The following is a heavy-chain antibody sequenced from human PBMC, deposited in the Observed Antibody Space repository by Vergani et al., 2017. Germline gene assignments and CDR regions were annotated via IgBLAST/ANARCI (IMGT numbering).Heavy chain of an antibody. CDR2: IIPIFGTA. V-gene: IGHV1-69*01. CDR3: ARDRNIVVVPAANPAFYI. CDR1: GGTFSSHA. J-gene: IGHJ3*02. D-gene: IGHD2-2*01. Sequence: QVQLVQSGAEVKKPGSSVKVSCKASGGTFSSHAISWVRQAPGQGLEWMGGIIPIFGTANYAQKFQGRVTITADESTSTAYMELSSLRSEDTAVYYCARDRNIVVVPAANPAFYIWGQGTMVTVSS.